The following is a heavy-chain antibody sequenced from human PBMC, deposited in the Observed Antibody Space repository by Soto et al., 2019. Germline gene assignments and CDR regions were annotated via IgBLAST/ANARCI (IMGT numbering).Heavy chain of an antibody. CDR3: ARETPSSRGSPGYYYGMDV. J-gene: IGHJ6*02. CDR1: GFTFSTYA. D-gene: IGHD1-26*01. Sequence: QVQLVESGGGVVQPGRSLRLSCGASGFTFSTYAMHWVRQAPGKGLEWVAVISYDGSNKYYTDSVKGRFTISRDNSKNXLXXQMNYLRGEDTAVYYCARETPSSRGSPGYYYGMDVWGQGTTVTVSS. CDR2: ISYDGSNK. V-gene: IGHV3-30-3*01.